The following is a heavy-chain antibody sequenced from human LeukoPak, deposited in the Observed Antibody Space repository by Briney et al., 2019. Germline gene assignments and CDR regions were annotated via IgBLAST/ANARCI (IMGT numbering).Heavy chain of an antibody. J-gene: IGHJ5*02. V-gene: IGHV4-39*01. CDR2: MYHSGST. CDR3: ARHRYYNILTDNWFDP. D-gene: IGHD3-9*01. CDR1: GGSISSSGYY. Sequence: ASETLSLTCTVSGGSISSSGYYWGWIRQPPGKGLEWIGSMYHSGSTYYNPSLKSRVTTSVDTSKNQFSLELSSVTAADTAVYYCARHRYYNILTDNWFDPWGQGTLVTVSS.